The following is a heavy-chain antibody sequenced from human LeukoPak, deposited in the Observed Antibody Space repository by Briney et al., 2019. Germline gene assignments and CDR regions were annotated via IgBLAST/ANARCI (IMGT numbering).Heavy chain of an antibody. Sequence: SETLSLTCTVSGGSISSSSYYWGWIRQPPGRGLEWIGIIYYSGSTYYNPSLKSRVTISVDTSKNQFSLKLSSVTAADTAVYYCARGPLFGRSGTGQNWFDPWGQGTLVTVSS. J-gene: IGHJ5*02. CDR3: ARGPLFGRSGTGQNWFDP. D-gene: IGHD3-10*01. CDR2: IYYSGST. V-gene: IGHV4-39*07. CDR1: GGSISSSSYY.